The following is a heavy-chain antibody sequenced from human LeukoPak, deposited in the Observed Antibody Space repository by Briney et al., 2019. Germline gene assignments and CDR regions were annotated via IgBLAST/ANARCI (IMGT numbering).Heavy chain of an antibody. CDR1: GGSIRDYY. J-gene: IGHJ4*02. CDR2: IFHSGST. V-gene: IGHV4-59*01. D-gene: IGHD4-17*01. Sequence: PSETLSLTCTVSGGSIRDYYWTWIRQPPGKGLEWIGNIFHSGSTNYNPPLNSRVTISVEPSKNQFSLRLSSVTAADTAVYYCAGEGDYWHRFDHWGRGTLVTVSS. CDR3: AGEGDYWHRFDH.